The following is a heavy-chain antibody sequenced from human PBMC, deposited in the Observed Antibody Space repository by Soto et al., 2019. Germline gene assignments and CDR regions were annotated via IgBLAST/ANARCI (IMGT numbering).Heavy chain of an antibody. CDR2: IYWDDDK. CDR1: GFSLSTSGVG. J-gene: IGHJ5*02. Sequence: SGPTLVKPTQTLTLTCTFSGFSLSTSGVGVGWIRQPPGKALEWLALIYWDDDKRNSPSLKSRLTITKDTSNNQEVLTVTNRDPVDQATYYCAHSTHSGWYDYSWFDPWGQGTLVTVSS. D-gene: IGHD6-19*01. V-gene: IGHV2-5*02. CDR3: AHSTHSGWYDYSWFDP.